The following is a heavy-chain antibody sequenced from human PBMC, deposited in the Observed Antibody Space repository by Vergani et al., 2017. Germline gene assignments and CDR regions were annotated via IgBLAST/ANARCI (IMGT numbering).Heavy chain of an antibody. CDR2: IRHDGIT. V-gene: IGHV4-34*01. CDR3: AREGYCTNGVCFTLFDV. D-gene: IGHD2-8*01. J-gene: IGHJ4*02. Sequence: QAQLQQWGAGLLKPSETLSLTCAIYGGSFNDYWWTWIRQPPGKGLEGIGEIRHDGITHYSPSLKSRVTISIDTSTHQFSLNLRSVTAADTAVYYCAREGYCTNGVCFTLFDVWGQGALVTVSS. CDR1: GGSFNDYW.